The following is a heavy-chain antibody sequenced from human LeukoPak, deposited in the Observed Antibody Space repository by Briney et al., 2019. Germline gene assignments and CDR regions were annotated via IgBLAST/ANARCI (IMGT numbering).Heavy chain of an antibody. Sequence: GGSLRLSCAASGFSFSSYAMSWVRQAPGKGLEWVSTISDGGRSTYYADSVKGRFAISIDNSRNTLYLQMDSLRPEDTAVYYCAKSAWSRDYYQFDCWGQGTLVTVSS. J-gene: IGHJ4*02. CDR2: ISDGGRST. CDR1: GFSFSSYA. D-gene: IGHD4-17*01. V-gene: IGHV3-23*01. CDR3: AKSAWSRDYYQFDC.